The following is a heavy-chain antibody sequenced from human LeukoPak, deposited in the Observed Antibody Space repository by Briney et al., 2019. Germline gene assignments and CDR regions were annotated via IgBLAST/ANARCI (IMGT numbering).Heavy chain of an antibody. Sequence: SGGSLRLSCAVSGFTFTTYAMTWVRQAPGKGLEWVSAISGSGSSTYYADSVKGRFTISRDNSKNTLYLQMNSLRGEDTAVYYCARDSDSSFEGVPFDYWGQGTLVTVSS. D-gene: IGHD3-22*01. CDR1: GFTFTTYA. CDR3: ARDSDSSFEGVPFDY. J-gene: IGHJ4*02. CDR2: ISGSGSST. V-gene: IGHV3-23*01.